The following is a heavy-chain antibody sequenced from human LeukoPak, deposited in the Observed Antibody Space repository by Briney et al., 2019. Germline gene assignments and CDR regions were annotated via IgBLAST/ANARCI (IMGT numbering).Heavy chain of an antibody. V-gene: IGHV1-2*02. CDR2: INPNSGGT. D-gene: IGHD3-22*01. J-gene: IGHJ4*02. Sequence: VASVKVSCKASGYTFTGYYMHWVRQAPGQGLEWMGWINPNSGGTNYAQKFQGRVTMTRDTSISTAYMELSRLRSDDTAVYYCARDRSDYYDSSGCGGYWGQGTLVTVSS. CDR1: GYTFTGYY. CDR3: ARDRSDYYDSSGCGGY.